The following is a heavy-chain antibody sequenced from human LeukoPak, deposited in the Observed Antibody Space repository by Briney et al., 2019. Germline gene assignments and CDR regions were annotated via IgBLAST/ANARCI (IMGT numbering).Heavy chain of an antibody. CDR2: ISSSSSYI. Sequence: GGSLRLSCAASGFTFSSYAMNWVRKAPGKGLEWVSSISSSSSYIYYADSVKGRFTISRDNAKNSLYLQMNSLRAEDTAVYYCARELYSGSYYIRFDYWGQGTLVTVSS. CDR3: ARELYSGSYYIRFDY. CDR1: GFTFSSYA. J-gene: IGHJ4*02. V-gene: IGHV3-21*01. D-gene: IGHD1-26*01.